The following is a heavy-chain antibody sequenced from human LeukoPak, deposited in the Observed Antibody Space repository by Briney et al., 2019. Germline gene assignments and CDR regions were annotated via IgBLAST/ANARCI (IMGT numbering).Heavy chain of an antibody. D-gene: IGHD3-22*01. J-gene: IGHJ4*02. CDR3: AKGSGYYDSSGYSTFDY. Sequence: GKSLTLSCVVSGFNFDNFAMHWVRQPLGKGLEWVAVISHDGRTKYYADSMKGRITISRDNAKNSLYLQMNSLRAEDMALYYCAKGSGYYDSSGYSTFDYWGQGTLVTVSS. CDR2: ISHDGRTK. V-gene: IGHV3-30*04. CDR1: GFNFDNFA.